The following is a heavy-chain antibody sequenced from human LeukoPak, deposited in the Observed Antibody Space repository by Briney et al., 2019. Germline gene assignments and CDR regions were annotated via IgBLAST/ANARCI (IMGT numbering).Heavy chain of an antibody. V-gene: IGHV4-30-4*01. J-gene: IGHJ4*02. CDR1: GGSISSGDYY. Sequence: SETLSLTCTVSGGSISSGDYYWSWIRQPPGKGLEWIGYIYYSGSTYYNPSLKSRVIMALDTSKNHLSLHLTSVTAADTAVYYCSRENGAFSPFGYWGQGYLVTVLS. CDR2: IYYSGST. CDR3: SRENGAFSPFGY. D-gene: IGHD2-8*01.